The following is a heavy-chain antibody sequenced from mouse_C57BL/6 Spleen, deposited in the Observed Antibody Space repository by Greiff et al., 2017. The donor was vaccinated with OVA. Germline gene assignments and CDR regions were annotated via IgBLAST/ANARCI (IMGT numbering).Heavy chain of an antibody. Sequence: EVMLVESGGGLVKPGGSLKLSCAASGFTFSSYTMSWVRQTPEKRLEWVATISGGGGNTYYPDSVKGRFTISRDNAKNTLYLQMSSLRYEDTALYYCARQETGYFDYWGQGTTLTVSS. CDR1: GFTFSSYT. D-gene: IGHD4-1*01. J-gene: IGHJ2*01. V-gene: IGHV5-9*01. CDR3: ARQETGYFDY. CDR2: ISGGGGNT.